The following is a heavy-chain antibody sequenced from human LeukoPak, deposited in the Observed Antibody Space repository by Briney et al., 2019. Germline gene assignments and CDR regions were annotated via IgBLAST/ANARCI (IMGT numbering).Heavy chain of an antibody. V-gene: IGHV1-69*04. D-gene: IGHD1-26*01. CDR2: IIPILGIA. J-gene: IGHJ4*02. CDR3: AKSGSYFMGFDY. CDR1: GCTFSSYA. Sequence: GASVKVSCKASGCTFSSYAISWVRQAPGQGLEWMGRIIPILGIANYAQKFQGRVTITADKSTSTAYMELSSLRSEDTAVYYCAKSGSYFMGFDYWGQGTLVTVSS.